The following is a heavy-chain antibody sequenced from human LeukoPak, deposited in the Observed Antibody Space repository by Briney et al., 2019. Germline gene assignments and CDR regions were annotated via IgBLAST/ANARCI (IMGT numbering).Heavy chain of an antibody. D-gene: IGHD6-13*01. CDR3: ARDMVIAAAGSWYFDL. V-gene: IGHV3-30*07. J-gene: IGHJ2*01. Sequence: DSVKGRFTVSRDNSKNTLYLQMNSLRAEDTAVYSCARDMVIAAAGSWYFDLWGRGTLVTVSS.